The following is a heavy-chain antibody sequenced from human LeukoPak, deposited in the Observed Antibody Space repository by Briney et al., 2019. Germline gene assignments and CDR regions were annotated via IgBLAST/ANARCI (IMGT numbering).Heavy chain of an antibody. V-gene: IGHV3-21*01. CDR2: ISSSSSYI. CDR3: ASSRYSSSSNFDY. Sequence: GGSLRLSCAASGFTFSSYNMNWVRQAPGKGLEWVSSISSSSSYIYYADSVKGRFTISRDNAKNSLYLQMNSLRVEDTAVYYCASSRYSSSSNFDYWGQGTLVTVSS. D-gene: IGHD6-6*01. CDR1: GFTFSSYN. J-gene: IGHJ4*02.